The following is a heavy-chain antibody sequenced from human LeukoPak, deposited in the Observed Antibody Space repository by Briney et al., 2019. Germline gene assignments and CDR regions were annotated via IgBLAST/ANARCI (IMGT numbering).Heavy chain of an antibody. D-gene: IGHD3-3*01. V-gene: IGHV1-69-2*01. J-gene: IGHJ4*02. Sequence: VKVSCXVSGYTFTDYYMYWVKQAPGKGLEWMGLVDPEDGETKYAEKFQGRVTIIADTSTDTAYMELSSLRSEDTAVYYCATTKGTIPYFDHWGQGTLVTVSS. CDR2: VDPEDGET. CDR3: ATTKGTIPYFDH. CDR1: GYTFTDYY.